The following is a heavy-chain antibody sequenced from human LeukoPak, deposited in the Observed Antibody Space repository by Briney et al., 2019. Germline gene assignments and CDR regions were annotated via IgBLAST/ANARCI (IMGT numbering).Heavy chain of an antibody. D-gene: IGHD4-17*01. CDR1: GYRFTSYW. V-gene: IGHV5-51*01. CDR2: INPADFDT. J-gene: IGHJ4*02. CDR3: ARQKVVPGTSRLRTFDS. Sequence: GESLKISCKASGYRFTSYWIGWVRQRPGYGLEWMGTINPADFDTTYRPSFQGQVTMSVDRSSRIAYLHWSSLKASDTAMYFCARQKVVPGTSRLRTFDSWGQGTLVTVSS.